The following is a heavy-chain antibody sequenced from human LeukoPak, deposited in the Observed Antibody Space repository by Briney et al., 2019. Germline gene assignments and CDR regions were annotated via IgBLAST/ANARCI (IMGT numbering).Heavy chain of an antibody. CDR2: IYTSGST. Sequence: SETLSLTCAVYGGSSSGYYWSWIRQPAGKGLEWVGRIYTSGSTNYNPSLKSRVTISVDTSKNQFSLKLSSVTAADTAVYYCAREMRGYDFWSGYYAYNWFDLWGQGTLVTVSS. CDR3: AREMRGYDFWSGYYAYNWFDL. J-gene: IGHJ5*02. CDR1: GGSSSGYY. V-gene: IGHV4-4*07. D-gene: IGHD3-3*01.